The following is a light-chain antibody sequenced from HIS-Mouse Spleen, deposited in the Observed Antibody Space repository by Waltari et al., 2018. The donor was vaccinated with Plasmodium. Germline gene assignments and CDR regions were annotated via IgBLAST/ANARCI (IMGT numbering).Light chain of an antibody. V-gene: IGKV1D-8*02. Sequence: AIWMTQSPSLLSASTGDRVNISCRMSQGISSYLPWYQQKPGKAPELLIYAASTLQSGVPSRFSGSGSGTDFTLTISCLQSEDFATYYCQQYYSFPFTFGPGTKVDIK. CDR3: QQYYSFPFT. CDR1: QGISSY. CDR2: AAS. J-gene: IGKJ3*01.